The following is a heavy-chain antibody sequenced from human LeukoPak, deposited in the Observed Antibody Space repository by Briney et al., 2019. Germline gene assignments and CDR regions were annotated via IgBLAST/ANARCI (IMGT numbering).Heavy chain of an antibody. V-gene: IGHV4-38-2*01. D-gene: IGHD4-17*01. CDR3: ARGPDGDSDY. CDR1: GYSISSGYY. J-gene: IGHJ4*02. Sequence: PSETLSLTCAVSGYSISSGYYWGWIRQPPGKGLEWIGSIYHSGSTYYNPSLKSRVTISVDTSKNQFSLKLSSVTAADTAVYYCARGPDGDSDYWGQGTLATVSS. CDR2: IYHSGST.